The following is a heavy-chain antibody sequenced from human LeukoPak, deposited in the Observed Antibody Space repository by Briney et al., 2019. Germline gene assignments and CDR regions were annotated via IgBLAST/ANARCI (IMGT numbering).Heavy chain of an antibody. CDR2: ISSSGSTI. J-gene: IGHJ5*02. V-gene: IGHV3-48*03. Sequence: PGGSLRLSCAASGFTFSSYEMNWVRQAPGKGLEWVSYISSSGSTIYYADSVKGRFTISRDNAKNSLYLQMNSLRAEDTAVYYCARPYIAAAGPNWFDPWGQGTLVTVSS. CDR3: ARPYIAAAGPNWFDP. CDR1: GFTFSSYE. D-gene: IGHD6-13*01.